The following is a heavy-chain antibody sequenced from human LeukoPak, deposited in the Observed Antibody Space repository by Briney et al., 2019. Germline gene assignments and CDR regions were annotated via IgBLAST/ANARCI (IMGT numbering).Heavy chain of an antibody. CDR2: IRSNPYGGTT. V-gene: IGHV3-49*04. Sequence: PGRSLRLSCTTSGFTFDDFAMSWVRQAPGKGLEWVGFIRSNPYGGTTEYAASVKGRFTISRDDSKNIAYLQMKSLQTEDTALYYCARTVIALVRGVIPDAFDIWGQGTMVTVSS. D-gene: IGHD3-10*01. CDR1: GFTFDDFA. J-gene: IGHJ3*02. CDR3: ARTVIALVRGVIPDAFDI.